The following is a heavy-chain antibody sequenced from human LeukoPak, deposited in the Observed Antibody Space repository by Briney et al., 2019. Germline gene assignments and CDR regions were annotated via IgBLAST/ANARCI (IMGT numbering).Heavy chain of an antibody. Sequence: PSETLSLTCTVSGYSISSGYYWGWIRQPPGKGLEWVGSIYHSGSTYYNPSLESRVTISVDTSKNQFSLKLSSVTAADTAVYYCARLGITGTIGYWGQGTLVTVSS. CDR3: ARLGITGTIGY. V-gene: IGHV4-38-2*02. J-gene: IGHJ4*02. CDR2: IYHSGST. D-gene: IGHD1-7*01. CDR1: GYSISSGYY.